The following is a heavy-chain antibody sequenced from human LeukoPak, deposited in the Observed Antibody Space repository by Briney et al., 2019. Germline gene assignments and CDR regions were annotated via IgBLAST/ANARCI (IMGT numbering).Heavy chain of an antibody. D-gene: IGHD1-1*01. CDR1: GYTFTGYY. Sequence: ASVKVSCKASGYTFTGYYMHWVRQAPGQGLEWMGWINPNSGGTNYAQKFQGRVTMTRDTSISTAYMELSRLRSDDTAVYYCARGPDTTGTPNVYYYYYMDVWGKGTTVTISS. CDR3: ARGPDTTGTPNVYYYYYMDV. CDR2: INPNSGGT. J-gene: IGHJ6*03. V-gene: IGHV1-2*02.